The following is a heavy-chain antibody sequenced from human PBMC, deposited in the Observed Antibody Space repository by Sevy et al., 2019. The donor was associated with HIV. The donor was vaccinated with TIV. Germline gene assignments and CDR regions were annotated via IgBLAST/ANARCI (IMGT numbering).Heavy chain of an antibody. CDR1: GFTFSSYS. Sequence: GGSLRLSCAASGFTFSSYSMNWVRQAPGKGLEWVSSIRDTGSYSYHADSVKGRFTISRDNTKNTLYLQMNSLRAEDTAVYYCARWDADRRWYFDYWGQGTLVTVSS. D-gene: IGHD1-26*01. CDR2: IRDTGSYS. V-gene: IGHV3-21*01. CDR3: ARWDADRRWYFDY. J-gene: IGHJ4*02.